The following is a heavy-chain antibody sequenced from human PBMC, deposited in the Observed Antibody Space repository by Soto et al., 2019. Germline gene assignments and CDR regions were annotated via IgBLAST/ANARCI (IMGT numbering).Heavy chain of an antibody. V-gene: IGHV4-30-4*01. CDR2: IYYSGST. Sequence: PSETLSLTCTVSGGSISSGDYYWSWIRQPPGKGLEWIGYIYYSGSTYYNPSLKSRVTISVDTSKNQFSLKLSSVTAADTAVYYCARDEVDYYDSPGSNAFDIWGQGTMVTVSS. CDR1: GGSISSGDYY. J-gene: IGHJ3*02. CDR3: ARDEVDYYDSPGSNAFDI. D-gene: IGHD3-22*01.